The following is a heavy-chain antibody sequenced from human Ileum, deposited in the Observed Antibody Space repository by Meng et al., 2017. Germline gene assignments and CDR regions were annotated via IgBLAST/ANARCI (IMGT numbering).Heavy chain of an antibody. CDR3: ARGGPWFDP. Sequence: QVHLERGGAGLLQPSETRSLTCAVYGGSFSGYYWSWIRQPPGKGLEWIGEINHSGSTNYNPSLKSRVTISVDTSKNQFSLKLSSVTAADTAVYYCARGGPWFDPWGQGTLVTVSS. CDR1: GGSFSGYY. V-gene: IGHV4-34*01. CDR2: INHSGST. J-gene: IGHJ5*02.